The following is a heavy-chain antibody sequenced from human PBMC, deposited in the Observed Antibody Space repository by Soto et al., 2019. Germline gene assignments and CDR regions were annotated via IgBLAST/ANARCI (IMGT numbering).Heavy chain of an antibody. CDR2: ISGSGGST. J-gene: IGHJ4*02. CDR3: AKGGSSSSWYSLPGSNEYYFDY. CDR1: GFTFSSYA. D-gene: IGHD6-13*01. V-gene: IGHV3-23*01. Sequence: EVQLLESGGGLVQPGGSLRLSCAASGFTFSSYAMSWVRQAPGKGLEWVSAISGSGGSTYYADSVKGRFTISRDNSKNTLYLQMNSLRAEDTAVYYCAKGGSSSSWYSLPGSNEYYFDYWGQGTLVTVSS.